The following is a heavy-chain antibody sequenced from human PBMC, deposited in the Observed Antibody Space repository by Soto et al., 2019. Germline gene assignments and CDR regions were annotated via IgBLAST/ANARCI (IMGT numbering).Heavy chain of an antibody. CDR2: IYYSGST. V-gene: IGHV4-31*03. D-gene: IGHD2-15*01. CDR1: GGSISSGGYY. J-gene: IGHJ4*02. Sequence: QVQLQESGPGLVKPSQTLSLTCTVSGGSISSGGYYWSWIRQHPGKGLEWIGYIYYSGSTYYTPSLKCRVTTSVDTSKNQLPLKLKSVPAAHTAVYFCGRGGWSDFYVSGGSVLWVWGQGTLVTVSS. CDR3: GRGGWSDFYVSGGSVLWV.